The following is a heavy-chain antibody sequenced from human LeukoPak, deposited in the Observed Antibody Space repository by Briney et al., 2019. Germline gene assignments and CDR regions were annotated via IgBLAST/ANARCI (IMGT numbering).Heavy chain of an antibody. D-gene: IGHD3-10*01. J-gene: IGHJ4*02. CDR1: GGSISSYY. V-gene: IGHV4-59*08. CDR2: IYYSGST. CDR3: ARGIPLSGFMVRGVRYYFDY. Sequence: KASETLSLTCTVSGGSISSYYWSWIRQPPGKGLEWIGYIYYSGSTNYNPSLKSRVTISVDTSKNQFSLKLSSVTAADTAVYYCARGIPLSGFMVRGVRYYFDYWGQGTLVTVSS.